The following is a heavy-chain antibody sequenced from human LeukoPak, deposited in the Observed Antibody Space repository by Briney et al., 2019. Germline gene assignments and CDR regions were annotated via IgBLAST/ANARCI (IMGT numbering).Heavy chain of an antibody. CDR2: IYHSGST. Sequence: SETLSLTCTVSGYSISGGYYWGWVRQPPGKGLEWIGSIYHSGSTYYNPSFKYRVTISVDTSKNQFSLKLSSVTAADTAVYYCARVAVAGSYYFDYWGQGTLVTVSS. D-gene: IGHD6-19*01. J-gene: IGHJ4*02. V-gene: IGHV4-38-2*02. CDR3: ARVAVAGSYYFDY. CDR1: GYSISGGYY.